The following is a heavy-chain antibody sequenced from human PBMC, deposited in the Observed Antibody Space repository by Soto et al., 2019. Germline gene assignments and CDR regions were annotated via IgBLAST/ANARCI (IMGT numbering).Heavy chain of an antibody. CDR3: AKELRGGLGAFDV. Sequence: EVQLLESGGGLVHPGGSLRLSCTASGFTFSHIAMNWVRLAPGKGLEWVSIIGDSGDHTYYADSVKGRFSISRDNSKNTVDLELSSLRDEDTAIYYWAKELRGGLGAFDVWGQGAMVIVSS. V-gene: IGHV3-23*01. CDR1: GFTFSHIA. CDR2: IGDSGDHT. D-gene: IGHD6-19*01. J-gene: IGHJ3*01.